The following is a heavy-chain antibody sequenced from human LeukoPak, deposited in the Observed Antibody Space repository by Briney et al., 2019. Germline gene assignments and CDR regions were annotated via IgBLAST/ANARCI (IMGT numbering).Heavy chain of an antibody. CDR3: AKNRDPGVSSFDY. D-gene: IGHD2-8*01. V-gene: IGHV3-23*01. Sequence: GGSLRLSCAASGFTFSSYAMSWVRQAPGRGLEWVSIISGSGDTTFFADSVKGRFTISRDNSKNTLYLYLNSPRAEDTAVYYCAKNRDPGVSSFDYWGQGTLVTVSS. CDR1: GFTFSSYA. CDR2: ISGSGDTT. J-gene: IGHJ4*02.